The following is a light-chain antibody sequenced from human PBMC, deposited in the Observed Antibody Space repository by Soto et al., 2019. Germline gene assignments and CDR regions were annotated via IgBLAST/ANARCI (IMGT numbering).Light chain of an antibody. CDR1: QDISSW. J-gene: IGKJ1*01. Sequence: DIQMTQSPSSMSASVGDRVTITCRASQDISSWLAWYQQKPGKAPKLLIYTATNLQSGVPSRFSGSGSGTDFTLTINSLQPEDFATYFCQQANTFPWTFGQGTKVDIK. CDR2: TAT. V-gene: IGKV1D-12*01. CDR3: QQANTFPWT.